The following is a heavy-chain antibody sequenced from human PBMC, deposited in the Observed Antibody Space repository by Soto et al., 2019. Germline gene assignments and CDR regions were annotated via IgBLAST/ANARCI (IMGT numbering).Heavy chain of an antibody. V-gene: IGHV1-3*01. Sequence: ASVKVSCKASGYTFTSYAMHWVRQAPGQRLEWMGWINAGNGNTKYSQKFQGRVTITRDTSASTAYMELSSLRSEDTAVYYCARALHSSGYYYAYWGQGTLVTVSS. CDR3: ARALHSSGYYYAY. D-gene: IGHD3-22*01. CDR2: INAGNGNT. CDR1: GYTFTSYA. J-gene: IGHJ4*02.